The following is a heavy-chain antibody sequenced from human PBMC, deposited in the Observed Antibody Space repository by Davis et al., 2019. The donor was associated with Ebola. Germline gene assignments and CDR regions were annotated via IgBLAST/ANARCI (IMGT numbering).Heavy chain of an antibody. Sequence: GESLKISCAASGFTFSSYSMNWVRQAPGKGLEWVSSISSSSSYIYYADPVKGRFTIYRDNAKNSLYLQMNSLRAEDTAVYYCARDRFGGHTAMTLDWGQGTLVTVSS. J-gene: IGHJ4*02. CDR1: GFTFSSYS. CDR2: ISSSSSYI. V-gene: IGHV3-21*01. D-gene: IGHD5-18*01. CDR3: ARDRFGGHTAMTLD.